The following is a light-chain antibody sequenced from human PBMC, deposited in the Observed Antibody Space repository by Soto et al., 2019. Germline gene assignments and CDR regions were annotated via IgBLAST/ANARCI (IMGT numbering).Light chain of an antibody. CDR1: HDISNY. Sequence: DMQMTQSPPSLSASVGDKITITCRASHDISNYLAWYQQKPGEVPKLLIYSASTLESGVSSRSSGGGTGTDFTLTINSLQPEDVGTYYCQKYNSVPRTFGQGTKVEIK. CDR3: QKYNSVPRT. V-gene: IGKV1-27*01. J-gene: IGKJ1*01. CDR2: SAS.